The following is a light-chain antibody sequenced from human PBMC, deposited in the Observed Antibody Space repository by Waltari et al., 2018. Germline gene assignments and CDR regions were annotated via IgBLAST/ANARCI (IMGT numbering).Light chain of an antibody. V-gene: IGLV3-19*01. Sequence: SSELTQDPAVSVALGQTVRITCHGDSLTTSAAHWYQPRTGQAPILVIFSVDARPSGIPDRFSGSSSGDTASLTITGAQAEDEADYYCNSRDPTTNAVVFGGGTRLTVL. CDR2: SVD. CDR3: NSRDPTTNAVV. CDR1: SLTTSA. J-gene: IGLJ2*01.